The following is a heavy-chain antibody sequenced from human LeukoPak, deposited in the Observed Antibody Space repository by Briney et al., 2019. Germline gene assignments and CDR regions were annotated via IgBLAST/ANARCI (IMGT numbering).Heavy chain of an antibody. Sequence: SETLSLTCTVSGGSISSYYWSWIRQPPGKGLEWIGYINYSGSTNYNPSLKSRVTISLDTSKSQFSLKLSSVTAADTAVYYCATKTGSTNWFDPWGQGTLVTVSS. CDR2: INYSGST. J-gene: IGHJ5*02. D-gene: IGHD1-14*01. CDR1: GGSISSYY. CDR3: ATKTGSTNWFDP. V-gene: IGHV4-59*12.